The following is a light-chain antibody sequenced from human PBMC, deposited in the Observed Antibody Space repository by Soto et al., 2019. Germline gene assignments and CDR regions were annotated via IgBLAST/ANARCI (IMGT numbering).Light chain of an antibody. J-gene: IGKJ4*01. CDR1: QYISSN. CDR3: QQYHNWPLT. Sequence: EIVMTQSPATLSVSPGERATLSCRASQYISSNLAWYQQKPGQAPRLLSYGASTRATGIPARFSGSGSGTEVTLIISSLQSEDFAVYYCQQYHNWPLTFGGGTNVEIK. CDR2: GAS. V-gene: IGKV3D-15*01.